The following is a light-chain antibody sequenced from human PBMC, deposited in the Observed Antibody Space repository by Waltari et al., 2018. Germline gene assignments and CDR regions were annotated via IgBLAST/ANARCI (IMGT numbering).Light chain of an antibody. CDR3: QQYYTSPYT. CDR2: WAS. V-gene: IGKV4-1*01. Sequence: DIVMTQSPESLAVSLGESATISCTASQSILHSSHNYNYLAWYQQKPDQPPTLLIYWASTRESGVPDRFSGSGSGTDFTLTVSSLQAEDVALYYCQQYYTSPYTFGQGTKLEIK. CDR1: QSILHSSHNYNY. J-gene: IGKJ2*01.